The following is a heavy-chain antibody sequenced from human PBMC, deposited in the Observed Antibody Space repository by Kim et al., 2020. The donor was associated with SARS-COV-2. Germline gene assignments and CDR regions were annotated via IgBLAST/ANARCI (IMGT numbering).Heavy chain of an antibody. Sequence: GGSLRLSCAASGFTFSDYYMSWIRQAPGKGLEWVSYISNSGSTTYYADSVKGRFTISRDNAKKSLYLQMNSLRAEDTAVYYCASSLARLRYSSLDYWGQGTLVTVSS. D-gene: IGHD2-15*01. CDR3: ASSLARLRYSSLDY. V-gene: IGHV3-11*01. CDR2: ISNSGSTT. CDR1: GFTFSDYY. J-gene: IGHJ4*02.